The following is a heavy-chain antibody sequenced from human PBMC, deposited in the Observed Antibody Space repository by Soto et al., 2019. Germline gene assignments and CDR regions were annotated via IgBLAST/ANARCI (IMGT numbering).Heavy chain of an antibody. CDR3: ARDVTGINWFDP. D-gene: IGHD2-21*01. CDR1: GFTFSSYS. Sequence: PGGSLRLSCAASGFTFSSYSMNWVRQAPGKGLEWVSSISSSSSYIYYADSVKGRFTISRDNAKNSLYLQMNSLRAEDTAVYYCARDVTGINWFDPWGQGTLVTVS. J-gene: IGHJ5*02. CDR2: ISSSSSYI. V-gene: IGHV3-21*01.